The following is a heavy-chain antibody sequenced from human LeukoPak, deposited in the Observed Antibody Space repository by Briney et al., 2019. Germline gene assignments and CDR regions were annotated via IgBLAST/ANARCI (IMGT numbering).Heavy chain of an antibody. V-gene: IGHV5-51*01. CDR1: GYSFTSYW. J-gene: IGHJ4*02. Sequence: GESLKISCKGSGYSFTSYWICWVRQMPGEGLEWMGIIYPGDSDTRYSPSFQGQVTISADKSISTAYLQWSSLKASDTAMYYCARQHFASSGNLYFDYWGQGTLVTVSS. D-gene: IGHD1-14*01. CDR3: ARQHFASSGNLYFDY. CDR2: IYPGDSDT.